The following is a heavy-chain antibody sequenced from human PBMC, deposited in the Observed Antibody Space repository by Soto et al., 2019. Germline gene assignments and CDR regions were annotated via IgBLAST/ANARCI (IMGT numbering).Heavy chain of an antibody. CDR3: ARAYDSSGYYYGFNFGHTYYFDY. D-gene: IGHD3-22*01. J-gene: IGHJ4*02. CDR2: IYSGGST. V-gene: IGHV3-53*01. CDR1: GFTVSSNY. Sequence: EVQLVESGGGLIQPGGSLRLSCAASGFTVSSNYMSWVRQAPGKGLEWVSVIYSGGSTYYADSVKGRFTISRDNSKNTLYLQMNSLRAEDTAVYYCARAYDSSGYYYGFNFGHTYYFDYWGQGTLVTVSS.